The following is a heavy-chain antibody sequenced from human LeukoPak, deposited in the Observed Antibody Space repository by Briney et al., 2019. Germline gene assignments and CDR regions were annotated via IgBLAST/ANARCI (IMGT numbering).Heavy chain of an antibody. CDR3: ARETVTPLYYYGMDV. CDR2: MSPNSGDT. J-gene: IGHJ6*02. CDR1: GYTFTSYD. V-gene: IGHV1-8*01. D-gene: IGHD4-11*01. Sequence: ASVKVSCKASGYTFTSYDFNWVRQATGQRPEWMGWMSPNSGDTGYAQKFQDRVTMTRNTSISTAYMELSSLRSDDTAVYYCARETVTPLYYYGMDVWGQGTTVTVSS.